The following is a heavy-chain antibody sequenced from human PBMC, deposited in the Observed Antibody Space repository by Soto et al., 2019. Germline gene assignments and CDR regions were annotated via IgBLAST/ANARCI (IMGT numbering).Heavy chain of an antibody. CDR1: GGSISSGGYY. CDR3: ARDRYCSSTSCYRDVAFDI. CDR2: IYYSGST. V-gene: IGHV4-31*03. D-gene: IGHD2-2*01. J-gene: IGHJ3*02. Sequence: SETLSLTCTVSGGSISSGGYYWSCIRQHPGKGLEWIGYIYYSGSTYYNPSLKSRVTISVDTSKNQFSLKLSYVTAADTAVYYCARDRYCSSTSCYRDVAFDIWGQGTMVTVSS.